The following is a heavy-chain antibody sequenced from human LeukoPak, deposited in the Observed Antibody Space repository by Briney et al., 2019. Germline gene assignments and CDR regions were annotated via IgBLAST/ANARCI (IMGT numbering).Heavy chain of an antibody. CDR3: ARAALRTPLTYFDY. CDR2: VSPSGGST. D-gene: IGHD5-12*01. J-gene: IGHJ4*02. CDR1: GFSLSNYA. Sequence: GGSLRLSCVASGFSLSNYAMHWVRQAPGKGLEWVSDVSPSGGSTYYADAVRGRFTISRDNSNNTLYLQMSSLSVDDTAVYYCARAALRTPLTYFDYWGQGTLVTVSS. V-gene: IGHV3-23*01.